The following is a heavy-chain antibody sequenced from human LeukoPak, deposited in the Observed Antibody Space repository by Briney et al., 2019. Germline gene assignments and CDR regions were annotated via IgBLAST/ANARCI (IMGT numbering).Heavy chain of an antibody. CDR2: INWSGGST. Sequence: GGSLRLSCAASGFTFSSYSMTWVRQAPGKGLEWVSGINWSGGSTSYADSVKGRFTISRDNVKNSLYLQMNSLRAEDTALYYCAREGVSYYGSRNDYWGQGTLVTVSS. V-gene: IGHV3-20*04. CDR1: GFTFSSYS. CDR3: AREGVSYYGSRNDY. J-gene: IGHJ4*02. D-gene: IGHD3-10*01.